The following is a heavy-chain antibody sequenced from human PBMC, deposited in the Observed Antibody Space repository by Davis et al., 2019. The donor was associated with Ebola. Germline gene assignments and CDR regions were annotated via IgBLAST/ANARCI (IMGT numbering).Heavy chain of an antibody. CDR2: SHYSGST. D-gene: IGHD3-22*01. J-gene: IGHJ4*02. V-gene: IGHV4-59*01. CDR1: GVSITSYY. Sequence: MPSETLSLTCTVSGVSITSYYWSWVRQPPGKGLEWIGYSHYSGSTNYNPSLKSRVTISTDTSRSQFSLTLSSVTAADTAVYYCARLLALYDNSGYAYLDYWGQGILVTVSS. CDR3: ARLLALYDNSGYAYLDY.